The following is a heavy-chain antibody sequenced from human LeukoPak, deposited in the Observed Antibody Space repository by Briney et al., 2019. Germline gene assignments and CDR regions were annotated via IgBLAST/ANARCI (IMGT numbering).Heavy chain of an antibody. CDR1: GGSISTHF. CDR2: VYPDGSP. Sequence: PSETLSLTCTVSGGSISTHFWSWIRQTAAKELEWIGRVYPDGSPNYNPSLESRVTMSRDTSQNQFSLKLSSVTAADTAVYYCTRGLHTSLPFHWGQGTRVTVSA. V-gene: IGHV4-4*07. CDR3: TRGLHTSLPFH. D-gene: IGHD2/OR15-2a*01. J-gene: IGHJ4*02.